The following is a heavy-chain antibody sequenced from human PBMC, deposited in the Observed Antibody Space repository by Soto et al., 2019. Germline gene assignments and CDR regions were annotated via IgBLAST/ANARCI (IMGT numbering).Heavy chain of an antibody. CDR1: GYTFTSYA. Sequence: ASVKVSCKASGYTFTSYAMHWVRQAPGQRLEWMGWINAGNGNTKYSQKFQGRVTITRDTSASTAYMELSSLRSEDTAVYYCARVGYRIAAAGTGSYYMDVWGKGTTVTVSS. CDR3: ARVGYRIAAAGTGSYYMDV. V-gene: IGHV1-3*01. J-gene: IGHJ6*03. CDR2: INAGNGNT. D-gene: IGHD6-13*01.